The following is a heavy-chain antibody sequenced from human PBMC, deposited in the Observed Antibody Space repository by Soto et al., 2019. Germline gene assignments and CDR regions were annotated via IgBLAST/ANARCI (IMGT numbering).Heavy chain of an antibody. Sequence: EVQLLESGGGLVQPGGSLRLSCAASGFTFGSYAMNWLRQAPGRGLECVSFISGSGRTTYYADSVKGRFTVSRDNSKXXXXXXXXSLRAEDTALYYCAKFRGPSYSYYSMDVWGKGTTVTVSS. CDR3: AKFRGPSYSYYSMDV. J-gene: IGHJ6*03. CDR1: GFTFGSYA. V-gene: IGHV3-23*01. D-gene: IGHD3-16*01. CDR2: ISGSGRTT.